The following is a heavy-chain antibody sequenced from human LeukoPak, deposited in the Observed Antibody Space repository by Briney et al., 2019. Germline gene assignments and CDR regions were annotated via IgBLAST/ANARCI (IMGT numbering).Heavy chain of an antibody. D-gene: IGHD2-21*01. CDR3: ARDRSWGPILWWLYYYYGMDV. CDR2: ISSSSSTI. CDR1: GFTFSSNA. J-gene: IGHJ6*02. V-gene: IGHV3-48*02. Sequence: GGSLRLSCAASGFTFSSNAVHWVRQAPGKGLEWVSYISSSSSTIYYADSVKGRFTISRDNAKNSLYLQMNSLRDEDTAVYYRARDRSWGPILWWLYYYYGMDVWGQGTTVTVSS.